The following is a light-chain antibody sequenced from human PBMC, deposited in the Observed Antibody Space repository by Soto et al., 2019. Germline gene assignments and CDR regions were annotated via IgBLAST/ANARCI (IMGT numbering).Light chain of an antibody. V-gene: IGKV3-20*01. Sequence: EIVLTQSPGTLSLSPGERLTLSCRTSQSLSTRSLAWYQQKPGQAPSLLIYEASTRAPGTPDRFSGSGSGTDFTLTVSRLEPEDFAVYYCQQYGRSRTFGQGTKVDIK. CDR3: QQYGRSRT. J-gene: IGKJ1*01. CDR2: EAS. CDR1: QSLSTRS.